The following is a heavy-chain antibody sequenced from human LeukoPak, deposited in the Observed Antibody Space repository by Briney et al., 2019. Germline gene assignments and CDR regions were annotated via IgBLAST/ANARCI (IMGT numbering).Heavy chain of an antibody. D-gene: IGHD3-3*01. CDR1: GYTFTSYG. V-gene: IGHV1-18*01. CDR2: ISAYNGNT. CDR3: ARGSNYDFWSGRTYYYYGMDV. Sequence: ASVKVSCKASGYTFTSYGISWVRQAPGQGLEWMGWISAYNGNTNYAQKLQGRVTMTTDTSTSTAYMELRSLRSEDTAVYYCARGSNYDFWSGRTYYYYGMDVWGQGTTVTVSS. J-gene: IGHJ6*02.